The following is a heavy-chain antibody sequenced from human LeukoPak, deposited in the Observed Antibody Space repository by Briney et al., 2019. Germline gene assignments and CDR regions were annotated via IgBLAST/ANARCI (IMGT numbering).Heavy chain of an antibody. CDR2: IYTSGST. Sequence: PSETLSLTCTVSGGSISSYYWSWIRQPPGKGLEWIGRIYTSGSTNYNPSLKSRVTMSVDTSKNQFSLKLSSVTAADTAVYYCARGSYYYDSSGRLFDYWGQGTLVTVSS. V-gene: IGHV4-4*07. D-gene: IGHD3-22*01. CDR3: ARGSYYYDSSGRLFDY. J-gene: IGHJ4*02. CDR1: GGSISSYY.